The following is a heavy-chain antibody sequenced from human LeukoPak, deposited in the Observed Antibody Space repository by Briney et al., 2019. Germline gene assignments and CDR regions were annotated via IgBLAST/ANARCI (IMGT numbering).Heavy chain of an antibody. V-gene: IGHV3-74*01. D-gene: IGHD5-12*01. J-gene: IGHJ4*02. CDR1: AFTFSSYW. CDR2: INSDGSST. Sequence: GGSLRLSCAASAFTFSSYWMHWVRQAPGKGLVWVSRINSDGSSTSYADSVKGRFTIARDNAKNTLYLQMNSLRAEDTAVYYCARSYGWLPGGMWGQGTLVTVSS. CDR3: ARSYGWLPGGM.